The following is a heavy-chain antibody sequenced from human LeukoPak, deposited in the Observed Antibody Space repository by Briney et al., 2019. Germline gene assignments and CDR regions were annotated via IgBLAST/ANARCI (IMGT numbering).Heavy chain of an antibody. CDR2: IYYSGST. V-gene: IGHV4-39*01. CDR3: AAGKEILTGYYIPNDY. Sequence: SETLSLTCTVSGGSISSSSYYWGWIRQPPGMGLEWIGSIYYSGSTYYNPSLKSRVTISVDTSKNQFSLKLSSVTAADTAVYYCAAGKEILTGYYIPNDYWGQGTLVTVSS. CDR1: GGSISSSSYY. D-gene: IGHD3-9*01. J-gene: IGHJ4*02.